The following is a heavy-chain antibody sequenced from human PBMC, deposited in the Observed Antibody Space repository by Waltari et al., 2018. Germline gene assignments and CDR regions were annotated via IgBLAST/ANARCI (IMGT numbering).Heavy chain of an antibody. D-gene: IGHD1-1*01. CDR3: VRNQWKVSLFDF. J-gene: IGHJ4*02. CDR1: GVSLIGTNY. V-gene: IGHV4-4*02. Sequence: QVHLQESGPGLVQPSGTLSLTCDVSGVSLIGTNYWSWVRQPPGKGLEWIGEIFHSGNTNYNSSLKSRVTISMDTSNNQFSLTLISVTAADTAVYYCVRNQWKVSLFDFWGQGAKVSVSS. CDR2: IFHSGNT.